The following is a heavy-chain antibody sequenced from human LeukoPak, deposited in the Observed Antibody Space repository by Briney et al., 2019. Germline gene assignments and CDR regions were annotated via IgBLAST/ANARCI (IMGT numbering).Heavy chain of an antibody. CDR1: GFTFSSYS. J-gene: IGHJ6*02. Sequence: GGSLRLSCAASGFTFSSYSMNWVRQAPGKGLEWVSSISSSSSYIYYADSVKGRFTISRDNAKNSLYLQMNSLRAEDTAVYYCARDQVYSSGSPYYYYYGMDVWGQGTTVSVSS. D-gene: IGHD6-19*01. CDR2: ISSSSSYI. V-gene: IGHV3-21*01. CDR3: ARDQVYSSGSPYYYYYGMDV.